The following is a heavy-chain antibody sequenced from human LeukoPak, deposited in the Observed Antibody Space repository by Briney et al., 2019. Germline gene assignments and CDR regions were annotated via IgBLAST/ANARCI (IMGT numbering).Heavy chain of an antibody. V-gene: IGHV4-34*01. D-gene: IGHD2-15*01. CDR2: INHSGST. Sequence: SSDTLSLTCAVYGRSFSGYYWSWLRQPPGKGLEWIGEINHSGSTNYNPSLKSRVTISVDSSKSQFSLKLSSVTAADTAVYYCARTGGVYCSGGSCHGPSDYWGQGTLVTVSS. CDR3: ARTGGVYCSGGSCHGPSDY. J-gene: IGHJ4*02. CDR1: GRSFSGYY.